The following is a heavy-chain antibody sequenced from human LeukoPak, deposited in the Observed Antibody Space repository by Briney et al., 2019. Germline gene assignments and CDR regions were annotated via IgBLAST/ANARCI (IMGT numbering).Heavy chain of an antibody. CDR3: ARVASRLRYFDLAFDY. Sequence: SVKLSCKASGGTFSSYAISWVRQAPGQGLEWRGGIIPIFGTANYAQKFQGRVTITADESTSTAYMELSSLRSEDTAVYYCARVASRLRYFDLAFDYWGQGTLVTVSS. J-gene: IGHJ4*02. CDR2: IIPIFGTA. CDR1: GGTFSSYA. V-gene: IGHV1-69*01. D-gene: IGHD3-9*01.